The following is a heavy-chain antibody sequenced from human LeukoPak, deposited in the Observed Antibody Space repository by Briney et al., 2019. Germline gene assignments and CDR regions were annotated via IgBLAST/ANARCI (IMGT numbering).Heavy chain of an antibody. J-gene: IGHJ4*02. CDR3: AKSCSGWYSFDY. D-gene: IGHD6-19*01. CDR2: ISGSGDNT. V-gene: IGHV3-23*01. CDR1: GFTFSSCA. Sequence: GGSLRLSCAASGFTFSSCAMSWVRQAPGKGLEWVSAISGSGDNTYYADSVKGRFTISRDNSKNTVYLQVNSLRAEDTAVYYCAKSCSGWYSFDYWGQGTLVTASS.